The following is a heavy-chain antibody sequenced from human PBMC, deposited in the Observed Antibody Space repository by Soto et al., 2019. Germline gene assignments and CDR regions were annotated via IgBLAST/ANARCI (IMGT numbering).Heavy chain of an antibody. CDR2: ISSTTNYI. J-gene: IGHJ4*02. V-gene: IGHV3-21*01. Sequence: WGSLRLSCAASGFTFTRYSINFFRQSPWKGLEWVSSISSTTNYIYYADSMKGRFTVSRDNAKNSVYLEMNSLSAEDTAVYYCARESEDLTSNFDYWGQGTLVTVSS. CDR1: GFTFTRYS. CDR3: ARESEDLTSNFDY.